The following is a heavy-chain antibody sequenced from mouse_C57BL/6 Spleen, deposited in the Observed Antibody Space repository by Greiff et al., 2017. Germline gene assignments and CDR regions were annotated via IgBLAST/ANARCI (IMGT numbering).Heavy chain of an antibody. CDR2: IYPGDGET. Sequence: VHVVESGAELVKPGASVKISCKASGYAFSSYWMNWVKQRPGQGLEWIGQIYPGDGETNYNGKFKGKATLTADKASSTAYMQLSSLTSADAAVYFCARSKDYGSSFFAYWGQGTLVTVSA. V-gene: IGHV1-80*01. J-gene: IGHJ3*01. CDR3: ARSKDYGSSFFAY. CDR1: GYAFSSYW. D-gene: IGHD1-1*01.